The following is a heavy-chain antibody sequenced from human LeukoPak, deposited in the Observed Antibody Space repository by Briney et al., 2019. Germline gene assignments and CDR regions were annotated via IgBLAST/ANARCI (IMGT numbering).Heavy chain of an antibody. D-gene: IGHD5-12*01. Sequence: PSQTLSLTCTVSGGSISSGGYYWGWIRQPPGKGLEWIGSIYYSGSTYYNPSLKSRVTISVDTSKNQFSLKLSSVTAADTAVYYCARLVRDIVATMGRYYYYGMDVWGQGTTVTVSS. J-gene: IGHJ6*02. CDR3: ARLVRDIVATMGRYYYYGMDV. CDR2: IYYSGST. CDR1: GGSISSGGYY. V-gene: IGHV4-39*01.